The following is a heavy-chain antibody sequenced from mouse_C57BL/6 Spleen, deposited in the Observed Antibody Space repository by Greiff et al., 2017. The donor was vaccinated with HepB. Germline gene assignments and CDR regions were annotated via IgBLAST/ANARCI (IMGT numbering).Heavy chain of an antibody. V-gene: IGHV1-31*01. Sequence: VQLKESGPELVKPGASVKISCKASGYSFTGYYMHWVKQSHGNILDWIGYIYPYNGVSSYNQKFKGKATLTVDKSSSTAYMELRSLTSEDSAVYYCARGVYYYGSSPDWYFDVWGTGTTVTVSS. CDR2: IYPYNGVS. D-gene: IGHD1-1*01. J-gene: IGHJ1*03. CDR3: ARGVYYYGSSPDWYFDV. CDR1: GYSFTGYY.